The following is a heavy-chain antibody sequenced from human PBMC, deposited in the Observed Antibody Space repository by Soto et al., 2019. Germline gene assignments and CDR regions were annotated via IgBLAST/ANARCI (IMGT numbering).Heavy chain of an antibody. Sequence: QVQLQQWGAGLLKPSETLSLTCAVYGGSFSGYYWSWIRQPPGKGLEWIGEINHSGSTNYHPSLKSRVTISVDTSKNQFSLKLSSVTAADTAVYYCARLRHSSGFAWFDPWGQGTLVTVSS. CDR3: ARLRHSSGFAWFDP. D-gene: IGHD3-22*01. V-gene: IGHV4-34*01. CDR1: GGSFSGYY. CDR2: INHSGST. J-gene: IGHJ5*02.